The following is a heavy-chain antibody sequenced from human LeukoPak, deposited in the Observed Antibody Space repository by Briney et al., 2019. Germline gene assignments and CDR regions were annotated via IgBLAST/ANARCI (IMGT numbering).Heavy chain of an antibody. V-gene: IGHV3-23*01. D-gene: IGHD3-22*01. J-gene: IGHJ3*02. Sequence: GGSLRLSCAASGFTFSSYAMSWVRQAPGKGLEWVSTINGGGVNTHYADSVGGRFTISRDNSKNTLFLQMNSLRAEDTAVYYCARELYYYDSSGYPFDGFDIWGQGTMVTVSS. CDR1: GFTFSSYA. CDR3: ARELYYYDSSGYPFDGFDI. CDR2: INGGGVNT.